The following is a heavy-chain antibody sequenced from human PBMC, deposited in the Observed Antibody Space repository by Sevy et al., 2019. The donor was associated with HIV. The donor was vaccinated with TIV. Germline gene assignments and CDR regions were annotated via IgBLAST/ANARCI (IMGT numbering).Heavy chain of an antibody. J-gene: IGHJ3*01. CDR1: GGSINSGGYS. D-gene: IGHD6-13*01. CDR3: ARGRVGDSSSWYGAFDV. V-gene: IGHV4-30-2*01. CDR2: IFQSGAT. Sequence: SETLSLTCAVSGGSINSGGYSWSWIRQPPGNGLEWIGYIFQSGATYYIPSLQSRVSISVDMSKNQFSLNLRSVTAADTAVYYCARGRVGDSSSWYGAFDVWGQGTMVTVSS.